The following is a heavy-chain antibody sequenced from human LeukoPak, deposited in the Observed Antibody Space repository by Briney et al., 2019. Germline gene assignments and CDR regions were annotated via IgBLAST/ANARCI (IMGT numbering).Heavy chain of an antibody. CDR2: IYYSGST. CDR1: GGSISSYY. D-gene: IGHD6-13*01. V-gene: IGHV4-59*08. CDR3: AMSQESGYSSSWEVDP. J-gene: IGHJ5*02. Sequence: SETLTLTCTVSGGSISSYYWSWIRQPPGKGLEGIGYIYYSGSTNYNPSLKSRVTISVDTSKNQFSLKLSPVTAADTAVYYCAMSQESGYSSSWEVDPWGQGTLVTVSS.